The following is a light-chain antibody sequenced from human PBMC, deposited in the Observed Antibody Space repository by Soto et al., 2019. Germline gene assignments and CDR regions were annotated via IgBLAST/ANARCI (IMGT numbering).Light chain of an antibody. J-gene: IGKJ5*01. Sequence: DIQMTQSPSSLSASVADRVTITCRSSQNIRNSLNWYQLKPGKAPNLLIYAASSLQSGVPSRFSGSGSGTDFTLTISSLQPEDFATYYCQQSYRTTITFGQGTRLELK. V-gene: IGKV1-39*01. CDR1: QNIRNS. CDR2: AAS. CDR3: QQSYRTTIT.